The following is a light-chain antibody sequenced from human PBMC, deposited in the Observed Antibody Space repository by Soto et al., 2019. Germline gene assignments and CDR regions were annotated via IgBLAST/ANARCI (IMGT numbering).Light chain of an antibody. CDR3: QQYYSWPHT. Sequence: EVVVTQSQSTLSVSLGQRATLSCRTSQTINNNLAWYRQKPGQAPSLLIYGISTRATGLPARFSGAGSGTEFTLTISSLQAEDSALYYCQQYYSWPHTCGQGTKLEIK. J-gene: IGKJ2*01. CDR2: GIS. CDR1: QTINNN. V-gene: IGKV3-15*01.